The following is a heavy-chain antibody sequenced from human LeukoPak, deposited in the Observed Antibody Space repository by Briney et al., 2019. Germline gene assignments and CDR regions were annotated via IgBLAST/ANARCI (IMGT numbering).Heavy chain of an antibody. V-gene: IGHV3-15*01. J-gene: IGHJ4*02. Sequence: PGGSLRLSCAASGFTFSYAWRKWVRQAPGKGLEWGGRIKNKADDGTTDYAAPVKGRFTISRDDSKNILYLQMNSLRAEDTAVYYCAKVSAPSNWGSYYFDYWGQGTLVTVSS. CDR1: GFTFSYAW. CDR3: AKVSAPSNWGSYYFDY. D-gene: IGHD7-27*01. CDR2: IKNKADDGTT.